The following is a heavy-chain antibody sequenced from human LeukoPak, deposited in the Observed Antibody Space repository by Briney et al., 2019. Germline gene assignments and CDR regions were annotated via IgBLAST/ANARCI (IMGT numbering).Heavy chain of an antibody. CDR1: GGSISSSNW. CDR2: IYHSGST. D-gene: IGHD3-22*01. CDR3: ARDAYDTGAFDI. Sequence: SETLSLTCAVSGGSISSSNWWSWVRQPPGKGLEWIGEIYHSGSTNYNPSLKSRATISVDRSKNQFSLKLSSVTAADTAVYYCARDAYDTGAFDIWGQGTMVTVSS. V-gene: IGHV4-4*02. J-gene: IGHJ3*02.